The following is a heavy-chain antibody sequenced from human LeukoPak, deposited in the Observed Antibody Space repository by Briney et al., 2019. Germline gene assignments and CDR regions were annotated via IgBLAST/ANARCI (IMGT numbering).Heavy chain of an antibody. CDR3: AKDRGFYGSATYYFDY. CDR1: GFTFSSYA. V-gene: IGHV3-23*01. CDR2: IRKNGASP. D-gene: IGHD3-10*01. J-gene: IGHJ4*02. Sequence: GGSLRLSCAASGFTFSSYAINLVRQPRGRGLEWGSFIRKNGASPHYPDSVKGRFTISRGNSKDTRFLQMNSLRAEDTAVYLCAKDRGFYGSATYYFDYWGQGTMVTVSS.